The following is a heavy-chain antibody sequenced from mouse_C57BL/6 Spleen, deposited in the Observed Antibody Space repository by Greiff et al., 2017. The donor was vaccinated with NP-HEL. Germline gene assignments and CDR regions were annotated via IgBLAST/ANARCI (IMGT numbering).Heavy chain of an antibody. CDR2: ISSGGSYT. V-gene: IGHV5-6*01. CDR3: ARQFGSMYYFDY. CDR1: GFTFSSYG. D-gene: IGHD1-1*01. Sequence: EVQRVESAGALVKPGGSLKLPCAAPGFTFSSYGMSWVRQTPDKRLEWVATISSGGSYTYYPDSVKGRFTISRDNAKNTLYLQMSSLKSEDTAMYYCARQFGSMYYFDYWGEVTTLTVSS. J-gene: IGHJ2*01.